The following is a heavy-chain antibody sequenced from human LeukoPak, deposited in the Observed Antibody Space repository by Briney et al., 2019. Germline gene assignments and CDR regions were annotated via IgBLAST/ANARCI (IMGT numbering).Heavy chain of an antibody. CDR1: GGSISSSSYF. D-gene: IGHD6-13*01. V-gene: IGHV4-39*02. Sequence: SETLSLTCTVSGGSISSSSYFWGWIRQPPGKGLEWIGNIYYSGSTYYSPSLKSRVTISVDTSKNQFSLKLSSVTAADTAVYYCARDYQQLGYFDYWGQGTLVTVSS. J-gene: IGHJ4*02. CDR3: ARDYQQLGYFDY. CDR2: IYYSGST.